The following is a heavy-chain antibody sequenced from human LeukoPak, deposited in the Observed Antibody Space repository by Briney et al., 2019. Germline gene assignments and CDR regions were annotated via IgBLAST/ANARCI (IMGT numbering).Heavy chain of an antibody. CDR2: ITTSGST. CDR1: AASISSYY. Sequence: PSETLSLTCAVSAASISSYYWSWIRQAPGKGLEWIGYITTSGSTNYNPSLKSRVSISLDTSKNRYSLNLNFVTAADTAVYYCASPRSGYRYTFDYWGQGALVTVSS. V-gene: IGHV4-4*09. J-gene: IGHJ4*02. D-gene: IGHD3-22*01. CDR3: ASPRSGYRYTFDY.